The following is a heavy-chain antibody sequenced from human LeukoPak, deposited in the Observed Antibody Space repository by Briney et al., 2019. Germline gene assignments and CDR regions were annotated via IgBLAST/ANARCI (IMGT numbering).Heavy chain of an antibody. Sequence: PRASVKVSCKASGYTFTSYAMHWVRQAPGQRLEWMGWINAGNGNTKYSQKFQGRVTITRDTSASTAYMELSSLRSEDTAVYYCASQGYCSSTSCYFNPTPYFDYWGQGTLVTVSS. CDR1: GYTFTSYA. D-gene: IGHD2-2*01. J-gene: IGHJ4*02. CDR3: ASQGYCSSTSCYFNPTPYFDY. V-gene: IGHV1-3*01. CDR2: INAGNGNT.